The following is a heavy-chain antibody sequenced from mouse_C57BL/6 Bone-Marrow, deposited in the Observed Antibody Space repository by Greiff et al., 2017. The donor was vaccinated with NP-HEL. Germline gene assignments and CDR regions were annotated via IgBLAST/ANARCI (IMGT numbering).Heavy chain of an antibody. J-gene: IGHJ1*03. CDR2: ISDGGSYT. D-gene: IGHD2-2*01. Sequence: EVQLVESGGGLVKPGGSLKLSCAASGFTFSSYAMSWVRQTPEKRLEWVATISDGGSYTYYPDNVKGRFTISRDNAKNTLYLQMSHLKSEDTAMYDCAGGGLRQEPGDFEGWGTGTTVTVAS. CDR3: AGGGLRQEPGDFEG. CDR1: GFTFSSYA. V-gene: IGHV5-4*01.